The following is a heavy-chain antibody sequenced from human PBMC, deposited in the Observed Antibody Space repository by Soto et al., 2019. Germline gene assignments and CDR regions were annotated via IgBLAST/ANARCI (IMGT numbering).Heavy chain of an antibody. J-gene: IGHJ4*02. CDR2: IYYSGST. Sequence: SETLSLTCTVSGGSISSGGYYWSWIRQHPGKGLEWIGYIYYSGSTYYNPSLKSRVTISVDTSKNQFSLKLSSVTAADTAVYYCARELRGYSYGYLDYWGQGTLVTVSS. CDR1: GGSISSGGYY. CDR3: ARELRGYSYGYLDY. D-gene: IGHD5-18*01. V-gene: IGHV4-31*03.